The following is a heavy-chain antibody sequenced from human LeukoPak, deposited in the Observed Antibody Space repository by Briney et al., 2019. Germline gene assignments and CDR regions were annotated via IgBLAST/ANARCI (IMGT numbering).Heavy chain of an antibody. J-gene: IGHJ4*02. Sequence: PGGSLRLSCAASGFTFSSYEMNWVHQAPGKGLEWVSYISGSGSAIYYADSVKGRFTISRDNAKNSLYLQMNSLRAEDTAVYYCAIESGYDFVRPPEEGYWGQGTLVTVSS. CDR2: ISGSGSAI. CDR1: GFTFSSYE. V-gene: IGHV3-48*03. CDR3: AIESGYDFVRPPEEGY. D-gene: IGHD5-12*01.